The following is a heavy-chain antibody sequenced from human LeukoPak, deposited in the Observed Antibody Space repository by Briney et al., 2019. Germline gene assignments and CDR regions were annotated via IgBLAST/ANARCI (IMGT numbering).Heavy chain of an antibody. V-gene: IGHV4-39*01. Sequence: GSLRHSCAASGFTFSSYSMNWVRQPPGKGLEWIGSIYYSGSTYYNPSLKSRVTISVDTAKNQFSLKLSSVTAADTAVYYCARRWELFGDDYWGQGTLVTVS. J-gene: IGHJ4*02. D-gene: IGHD1-26*01. CDR3: ARRWELFGDDY. CDR1: GFTFSSYSMN. CDR2: IYYSGST.